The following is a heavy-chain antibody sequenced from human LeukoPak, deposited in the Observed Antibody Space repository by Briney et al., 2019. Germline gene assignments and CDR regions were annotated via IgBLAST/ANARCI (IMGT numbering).Heavy chain of an antibody. CDR2: IKQDGSEK. Sequence: PGGSLRLSCAASGFTFSSYWMTWVRQAPGKGREWVANIKQDGSEKYYVDSVKGRFTISRDNAQNSLYLQMNSLRVEDTAVYYCARDNFGGYSAYDPLGGQGTLVTVSS. V-gene: IGHV3-7*01. CDR1: GFTFSSYW. CDR3: ARDNFGGYSAYDPL. D-gene: IGHD5-12*01. J-gene: IGHJ4*02.